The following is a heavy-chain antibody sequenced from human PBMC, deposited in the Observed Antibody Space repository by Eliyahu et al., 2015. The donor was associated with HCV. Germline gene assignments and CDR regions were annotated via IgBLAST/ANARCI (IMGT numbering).Heavy chain of an antibody. D-gene: IGHD5-18*01. Sequence: EVQLVESGXGLVQPGRSLRXSCTASXFTFGXYAMSXVRQAPGKGLEWVGFIRSKAYGGTTEYAASVKGRFTISRDDSKSIAYLQMNSLKTEDTAVYYCTRDGDTAMVNGFDYWGQGTLVTVSS. J-gene: IGHJ4*02. CDR3: TRDGDTAMVNGFDY. CDR2: IRSKAYGGTT. V-gene: IGHV3-49*04. CDR1: XFTFGXYA.